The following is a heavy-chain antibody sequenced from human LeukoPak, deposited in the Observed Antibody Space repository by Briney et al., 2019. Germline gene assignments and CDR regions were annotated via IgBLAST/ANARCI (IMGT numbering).Heavy chain of an antibody. J-gene: IGHJ4*02. Sequence: GRSLRLSCEASGFTFDNYAMHWVWQAPGKGLEWVSGISWSSGSLGYADSVKGRFTISRDNAKNSLYLQMNSLRAEDTALYYCAKAELGYCSGGRCSGWAPFDHWGQGTLVTVPS. CDR3: AKAELGYCSGGRCSGWAPFDH. D-gene: IGHD2-15*01. V-gene: IGHV3-9*01. CDR1: GFTFDNYA. CDR2: ISWSSGSL.